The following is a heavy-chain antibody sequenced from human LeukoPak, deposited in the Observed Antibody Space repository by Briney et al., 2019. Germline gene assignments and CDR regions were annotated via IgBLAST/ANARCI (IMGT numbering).Heavy chain of an antibody. CDR3: ARTTAVAGFSYFYY. D-gene: IGHD6-19*01. CDR1: GGSISSYY. Sequence: SETLTLTCTGSGGSISSYYWSWIRQPPGKGLEWIGYIYTSGSTNYNPSLKSRVTISVDTSKNQFSLKLSSVTAADTAVYYCARTTAVAGFSYFYYWGQGTLVTVSS. CDR2: IYTSGST. V-gene: IGHV4-4*09. J-gene: IGHJ4*02.